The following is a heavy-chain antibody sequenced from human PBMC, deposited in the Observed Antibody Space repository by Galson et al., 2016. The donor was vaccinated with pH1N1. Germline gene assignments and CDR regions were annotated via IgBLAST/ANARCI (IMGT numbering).Heavy chain of an antibody. V-gene: IGHV3-49*04. D-gene: IGHD3-9*01. J-gene: IGHJ4*02. Sequence: LRLSCAASGFSFGDYAMSWVRQAPGKGLEWVGLTRSKVYGGTTEYAASVKGRFTILRDDSKYIAYLQMNSLRTEDTAVYFCTRARYNLLTGYLIDYWGQGTLVTVSS. CDR1: GFSFGDYA. CDR3: TRARYNLLTGYLIDY. CDR2: TRSKVYGGTT.